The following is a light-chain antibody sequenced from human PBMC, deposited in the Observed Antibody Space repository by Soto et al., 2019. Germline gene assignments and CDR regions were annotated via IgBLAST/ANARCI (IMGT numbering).Light chain of an antibody. Sequence: IQMTQSTSTLSASVGYRVTITCRASQRISNWLAWYQPKPGKAPTLLIYKASTLQTGVPSRFSGSGAGTEFTLTISGLQPDDFATYYCQQYATYRTFGQGTKVDIK. CDR3: QQYATYRT. CDR1: QRISNW. CDR2: KAS. J-gene: IGKJ1*01. V-gene: IGKV1-5*03.